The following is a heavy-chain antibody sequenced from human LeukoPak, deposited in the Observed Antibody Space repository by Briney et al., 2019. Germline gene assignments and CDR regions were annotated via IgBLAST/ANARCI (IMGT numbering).Heavy chain of an antibody. CDR1: GGSISSGSYF. CDR3: ARESNYYFNWFDP. J-gene: IGHJ5*02. D-gene: IGHD2/OR15-2a*01. Sequence: PSQTLSLTCIVSGGSISSGSYFWSWIRQPAGKGLEWIGRMYIGGSTNYNPSLKSRVSISVDTSKNQFSLKMSPVTAADTAVYYCARESNYYFNWFDPWGQGTLVTVSS. V-gene: IGHV4-61*02. CDR2: MYIGGST.